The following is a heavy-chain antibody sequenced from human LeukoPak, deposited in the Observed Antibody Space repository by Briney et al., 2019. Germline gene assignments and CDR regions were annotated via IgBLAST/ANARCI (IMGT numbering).Heavy chain of an antibody. CDR3: AKDFGFGEIPYCFDY. Sequence: PGGSLRLSCAASGFTFDDYAMHWVRQAPGKGLEWVSGISWNSGSIGYADSVKGRFTISRDNAKNSLYLQMNSLRAEDTALYYCAKDFGFGEIPYCFDYWGQGTLVTVSS. J-gene: IGHJ4*02. V-gene: IGHV3-9*01. D-gene: IGHD3-10*01. CDR2: ISWNSGSI. CDR1: GFTFDDYA.